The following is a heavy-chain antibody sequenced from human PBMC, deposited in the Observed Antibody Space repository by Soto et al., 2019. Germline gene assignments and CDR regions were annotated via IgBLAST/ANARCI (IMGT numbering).Heavy chain of an antibody. D-gene: IGHD6-13*01. V-gene: IGHV1-69*06. CDR1: GGTFSSST. CDR2: IIPTLDSA. CDR3: AREPSIAAVGIPLYSYYYMDV. Sequence: QVQLVQSGAEVKKPGSSVKVSCKASGGTFSSSTISWVRQAPGQGLEWMGGIIPTLDSANYAQKFQGRITITADSSSSTAYMELTSLTSDDTAVYYCAREPSIAAVGIPLYSYYYMDVWGEGTAVTVSS. J-gene: IGHJ6*03.